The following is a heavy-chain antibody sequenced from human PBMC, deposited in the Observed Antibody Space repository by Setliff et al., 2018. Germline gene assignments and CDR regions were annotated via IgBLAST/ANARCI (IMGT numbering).Heavy chain of an antibody. CDR2: ITGSGGDR. J-gene: IGHJ4*02. CDR1: GFTFKTYA. CDR3: AKDRLTIATLDY. D-gene: IGHD4-4*01. Sequence: LRLSCAASGFTFKTYAMSWVRQAPGKGLEWVSSITGSGGDRDYADSVKGQFTISRDNSKNTLYLQMNSLRAEDTAVYFCAKDRLTIATLDYWGQGTLVTVSS. V-gene: IGHV3-23*01.